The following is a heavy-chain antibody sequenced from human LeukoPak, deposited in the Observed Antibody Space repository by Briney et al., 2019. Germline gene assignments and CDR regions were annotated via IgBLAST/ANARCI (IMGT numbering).Heavy chain of an antibody. CDR3: ARDPGTTGRRGNWFDP. D-gene: IGHD1-1*01. V-gene: IGHV3-30-3*01. CDR2: ISYDGSNK. CDR1: GLTLSSCA. J-gene: IGHJ5*02. Sequence: GRSLRLSCAVSGLTLSSCAMHWVRQAPGKGLEWVAVISYDGSNKYYADSVKGRFTISRDNSENTLDLQMNGLRAEDTAVYYCARDPGTTGRRGNWFDPWGQGTLVTVSS.